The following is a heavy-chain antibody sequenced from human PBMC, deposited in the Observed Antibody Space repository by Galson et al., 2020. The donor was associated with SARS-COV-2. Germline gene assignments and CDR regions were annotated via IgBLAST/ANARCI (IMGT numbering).Heavy chain of an antibody. J-gene: IGHJ3*02. CDR1: GGSISSGGYY. CDR2: IYYSGST. Sequence: ETSETLSLTCTVSGGSISSGGYYWSWIRQHPGKGLEWIGSIYYSGSTYYNPSLKSRVTISVDTSKNQFSLKLSSVTAADTAVYYCARGITIFGVVSNAFDIWGQGTMVTVSS. CDR3: ARGITIFGVVSNAFDI. V-gene: IGHV4-31*03. D-gene: IGHD3-3*01.